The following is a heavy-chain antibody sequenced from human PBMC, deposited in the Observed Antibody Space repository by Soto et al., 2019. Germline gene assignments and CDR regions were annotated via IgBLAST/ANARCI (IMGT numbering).Heavy chain of an antibody. D-gene: IGHD4-17*01. CDR1: GGSISSSSYY. Sequence: SETLSLTCTVSGGSISSSSYYWGWIRQPPGKGLEWIGSIYYSGSTYYNPSLKSRVTISVDTSKNQFSLKLSSVTAADTAVYYCASPPNHSGDYVSWGQGPRVPVSS. CDR3: ASPPNHSGDYVS. V-gene: IGHV4-39*01. CDR2: IYYSGST. J-gene: IGHJ5*02.